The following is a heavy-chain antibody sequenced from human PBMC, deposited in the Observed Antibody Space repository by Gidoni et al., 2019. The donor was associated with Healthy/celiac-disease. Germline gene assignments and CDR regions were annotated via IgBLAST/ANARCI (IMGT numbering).Heavy chain of an antibody. CDR1: GGSFLGYY. V-gene: IGHV4-34*01. J-gene: IGHJ6*02. CDR2: INHSGST. D-gene: IGHD3-3*01. CDR3: ARGRPNYDFWSGYYTWGMDV. Sequence: QVQLQQWGAGLLKPSETLSLTCAVYGGSFLGYYLSWIRQPPGKGLEWIGEINHSGSTNYNPSLKSRVTISVDTSKNQFSLKLSSVTAADTAVYYCARGRPNYDFWSGYYTWGMDVWGQGTTVTVSS.